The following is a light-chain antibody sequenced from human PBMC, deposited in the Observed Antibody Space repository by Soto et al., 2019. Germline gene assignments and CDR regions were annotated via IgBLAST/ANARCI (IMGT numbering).Light chain of an antibody. J-gene: IGLJ2*01. CDR2: EVS. CDR1: SSDVGSYNL. V-gene: IGLV2-23*02. CDR3: CSYAGSSTSVV. Sequence: QSVLTQPASVSGSPGQSITISCTGTSSDVGSYNLDSWYQQHPGKAPKLMIYEVSKRPSGVSNRFSGSKSDNPASLTISGLQAEDEADYYCCSYAGSSTSVVFGGGTKLTVL.